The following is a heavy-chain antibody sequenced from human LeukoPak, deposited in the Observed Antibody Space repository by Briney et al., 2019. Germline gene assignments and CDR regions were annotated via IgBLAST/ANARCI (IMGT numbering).Heavy chain of an antibody. J-gene: IGHJ4*02. D-gene: IGHD2-2*03. CDR1: GGTLSSYA. V-gene: IGHV1-69*13. CDR3: ARAMDIVVVPAASYDY. Sequence: SVKVSCKASGGTLSSYAISWVRQAPGQGREWMGGIIPIFGTANYAQKFQGRVTITADESTSRAYMELSSLRSEDTAVYYCARAMDIVVVPAASYDYWGQGTLVTVSS. CDR2: IIPIFGTA.